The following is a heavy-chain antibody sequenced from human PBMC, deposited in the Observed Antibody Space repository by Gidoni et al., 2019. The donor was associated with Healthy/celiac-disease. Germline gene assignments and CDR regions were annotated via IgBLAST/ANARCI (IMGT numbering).Heavy chain of an antibody. J-gene: IGHJ5*02. CDR3: AKVLSYYYGSGIDL. CDR2: IGGSGGST. V-gene: IGHV3-23*01. CDR1: GFPFSRYA. D-gene: IGHD3-10*01. Sequence: EVQLLESGGGLVQPGGSLRLSCAASGFPFSRYAITWVRQAPGKGLEWVSAIGGSGGSTYYADSVKGRFTISRDNSKNTLYLQMNSLRAEDTAVYYCAKVLSYYYGSGIDLWGQGTLVTVSS.